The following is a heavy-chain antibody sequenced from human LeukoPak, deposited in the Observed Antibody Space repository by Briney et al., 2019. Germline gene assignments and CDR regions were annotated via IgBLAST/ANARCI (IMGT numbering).Heavy chain of an antibody. D-gene: IGHD2-2*01. Sequence: GGSLRLSCAASGFTFSDYYMSWIRQASGKGLEWVSYISSSGSTIYYADSVKGRFTISRDNAKNSLYLQMNSLRAEDTAVYYCATGSVVPAANDAFDIWGQGTMVTVSS. CDR3: ATGSVVPAANDAFDI. CDR2: ISSSGSTI. J-gene: IGHJ3*02. CDR1: GFTFSDYY. V-gene: IGHV3-11*04.